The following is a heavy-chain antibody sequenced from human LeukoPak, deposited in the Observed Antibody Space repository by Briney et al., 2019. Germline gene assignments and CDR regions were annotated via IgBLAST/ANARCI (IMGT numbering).Heavy chain of an antibody. CDR1: GYTFTSYG. CDR2: IGAYNGNT. D-gene: IGHD3-3*01. CDR3: ARGGSVYYDFWSGYNYFDY. V-gene: IGHV1-18*01. J-gene: IGHJ4*02. Sequence: ASVKVSCKASGYTFTSYGISWVRQAPGQGLEWMGWIGAYNGNTNYAQKLQGRVTMTTDTSTSTAYMELRSLRSDDTAVYYCARGGSVYYDFWSGYNYFDYWGQGTLVTVSS.